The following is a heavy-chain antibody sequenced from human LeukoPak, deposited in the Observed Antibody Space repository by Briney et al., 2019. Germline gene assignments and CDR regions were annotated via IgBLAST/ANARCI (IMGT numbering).Heavy chain of an antibody. J-gene: IGHJ4*02. CDR2: IRYDGSNK. CDR3: AKGRSYSFDY. CDR1: GFTFSTYG. V-gene: IGHV3-30*02. Sequence: PGGSLRLSCAASGFTFSTYGMHWVRQAPGKGLEWVAFIRYDGSNKYYADSVKGRFTISRDNSENTLYLQMNSLRAEDKAVFYCAKGRSYSFDYWGQGTLVTVSS.